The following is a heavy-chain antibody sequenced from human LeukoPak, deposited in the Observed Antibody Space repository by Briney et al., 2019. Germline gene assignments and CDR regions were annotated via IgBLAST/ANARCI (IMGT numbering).Heavy chain of an antibody. CDR3: ARGQTWIQLWLQVDAFDI. CDR1: GGSFSGYY. Sequence: SETLSLTCAVYGGSFSGYYWSWIRQPPGKGLEWIGEINHSGSTNYNPSLKSRVTISVDTSKNQFSLKLSSVTAADTAVCYCARGQTWIQLWLQVDAFDIWGQGTMVTVSS. D-gene: IGHD5-18*01. CDR2: INHSGST. J-gene: IGHJ3*02. V-gene: IGHV4-34*01.